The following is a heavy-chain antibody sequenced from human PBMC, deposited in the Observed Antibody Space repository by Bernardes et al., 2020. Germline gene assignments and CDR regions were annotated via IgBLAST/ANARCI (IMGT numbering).Heavy chain of an antibody. CDR3: ARIRPTYYDILTGYYADY. CDR2: IDWDDDK. CDR1: GFSLSTSGMC. Sequence: GPTLMKPTQTLTLTCTFSGFSLSTSGMCVSWIRQPPGKALEWLALIDWDDDKYYSTSLKTRLTISKDTSKNQVVLTMTNMDPVDTATYYCARIRPTYYDILTGYYADYGGQGTLVTVSS. D-gene: IGHD3-9*01. V-gene: IGHV2-70*01. J-gene: IGHJ4*02.